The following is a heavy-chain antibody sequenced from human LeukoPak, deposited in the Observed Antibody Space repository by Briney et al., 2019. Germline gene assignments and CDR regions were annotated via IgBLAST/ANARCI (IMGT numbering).Heavy chain of an antibody. CDR3: ARGWFGELHGNFYYYFGMDV. CDR1: GVSFSGFY. Sequence: SETLSLTCAVYGVSFSGFYWSCIPHPPEKGLEWSGEINHSESTQYKPPLKSRVTISVDTSKNQFSLKLTSVTAADTAVYYCARGWFGELHGNFYYYFGMDVWGQGTTVTVSS. D-gene: IGHD3-10*01. J-gene: IGHJ6*02. CDR2: INHSEST. V-gene: IGHV4-34*01.